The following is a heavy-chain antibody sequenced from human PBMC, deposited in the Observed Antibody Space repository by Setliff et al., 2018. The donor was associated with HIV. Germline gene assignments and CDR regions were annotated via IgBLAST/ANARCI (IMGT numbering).Heavy chain of an antibody. D-gene: IGHD4-17*01. V-gene: IGHV7-4-1*02. CDR3: ARVGALYYGDYQGYNWFDP. CDR2: INTNTGNP. CDR1: GYTFTSYA. J-gene: IGHJ5*02. Sequence: ASVKVSCKASGYTFTSYALNWVRQAPGQGLEWMGWINTNTGNPTYAQGFTGRFVFSLDTSVNTAYLQISSLKAEDSAVYYCARVGALYYGDYQGYNWFDPWGQGTLVTVSS.